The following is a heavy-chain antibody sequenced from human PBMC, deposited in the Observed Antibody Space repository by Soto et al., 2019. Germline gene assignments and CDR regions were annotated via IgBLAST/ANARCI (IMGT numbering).Heavy chain of an antibody. D-gene: IGHD3-22*01. V-gene: IGHV3-23*01. CDR3: AKEYYYDSSGYYTIDY. Sequence: GGSLRLSCAASGFTFSSYAMSWVRQAPGKGLEWVSAISGSGGSTYYADSVKGRFTISRDNSKNTLYLQMNSLRAEDTAVYYCAKEYYYDSSGYYTIDYWGQGTLVTVSS. CDR1: GFTFSSYA. J-gene: IGHJ4*02. CDR2: ISGSGGST.